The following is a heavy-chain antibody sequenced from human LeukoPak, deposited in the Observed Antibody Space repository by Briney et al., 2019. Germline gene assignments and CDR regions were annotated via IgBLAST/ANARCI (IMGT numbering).Heavy chain of an antibody. CDR2: INSDGSST. J-gene: IGHJ4*02. CDR1: GFTFSSYC. CDR3: ARDPSLYSSGWLFDY. Sequence: PGGSLRLSCAASGFTFSSYCMHWVRQAPGKGLVWVSRINSDGSSTRYADSVKGRFTISRDNAKNTLYLQMNSLRAEDTAVYYCARDPSLYSSGWLFDYWGQGTLVTVSS. D-gene: IGHD6-19*01. V-gene: IGHV3-74*01.